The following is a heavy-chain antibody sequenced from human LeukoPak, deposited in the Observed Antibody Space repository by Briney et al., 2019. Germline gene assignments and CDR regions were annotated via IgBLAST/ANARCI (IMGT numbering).Heavy chain of an antibody. CDR3: ARDPYYYGSGIWGYFDY. Sequence: GGSLRLSCAASGFTFSSYVMHWVRQAPGKGLEWVAVIWYDGSNKYYADSVKGRFTISRDNSNNTLYLQMNSLRAEDTAVYYCARDPYYYGSGIWGYFDYWGQGTLVTVSS. V-gene: IGHV3-33*01. CDR1: GFTFSSYV. D-gene: IGHD3-10*01. J-gene: IGHJ4*02. CDR2: IWYDGSNK.